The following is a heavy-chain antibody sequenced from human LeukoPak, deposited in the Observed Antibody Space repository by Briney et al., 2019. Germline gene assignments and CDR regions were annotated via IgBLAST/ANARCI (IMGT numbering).Heavy chain of an antibody. J-gene: IGHJ4*02. D-gene: IGHD3-9*01. CDR3: ARDLPYYDILTGSGVFDY. CDR1: GYTFTANY. CDR2: IIPIFGIA. V-gene: IGHV1-69*04. Sequence: ASVKVSCKASGYTFTANYMHWVRQAPGQGLEWMGRIIPIFGIANYAQKFQGRVTITADKSTSTAYMELSSLRSEDTAVYYCARDLPYYDILTGSGVFDYWGQGTLVTVSS.